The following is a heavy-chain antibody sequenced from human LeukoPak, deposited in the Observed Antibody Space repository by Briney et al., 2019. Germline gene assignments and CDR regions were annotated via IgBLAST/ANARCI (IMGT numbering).Heavy chain of an antibody. Sequence: SETLSLTCGVYDGSLGASCWSWIRQPPGKGLELIGEVYHSGSARYDPSLQSRVTISVDASKDQFSLKLSSVTAADTAVYYCARGLGGGNSVYFDLWGRGTLVTVSS. CDR2: VYHSGSA. CDR3: ARGLGGGNSVYFDL. V-gene: IGHV4-34*01. D-gene: IGHD4-23*01. J-gene: IGHJ2*01. CDR1: DGSLGASC.